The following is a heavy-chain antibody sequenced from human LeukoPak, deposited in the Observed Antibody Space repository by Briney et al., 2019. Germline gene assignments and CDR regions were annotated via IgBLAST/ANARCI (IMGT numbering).Heavy chain of an antibody. CDR3: TRDPPAVAINTYA. Sequence: PGGSLRLSCAASGVSVSSNFMIWVRQAPGKGLEWVSLIYSGGETSYADSVKGRFSISRDNSKNTLYLQMNSLRVEDPAVYYCTRDPPAVAINTYAWGQGTLVTVSS. J-gene: IGHJ5*02. CDR2: IYSGGET. V-gene: IGHV3-66*01. D-gene: IGHD6-13*01. CDR1: GVSVSSNF.